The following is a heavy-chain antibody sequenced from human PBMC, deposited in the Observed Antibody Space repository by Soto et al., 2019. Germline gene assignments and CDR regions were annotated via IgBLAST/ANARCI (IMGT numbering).Heavy chain of an antibody. D-gene: IGHD6-19*01. CDR2: IRSKDNSYAT. Sequence: PGGSLRLSCAASGFAFSCSAMHWVRQSSGKGLEWVGRIRSKDNSYATAYAASVKGRFTISRDDSKNTAYLQMNSLKTEDTAVYYCTGSGVADMGNWGQVHLVTVSS. V-gene: IGHV3-73*01. J-gene: IGHJ4*02. CDR3: TGSGVADMGN. CDR1: GFAFSCSA.